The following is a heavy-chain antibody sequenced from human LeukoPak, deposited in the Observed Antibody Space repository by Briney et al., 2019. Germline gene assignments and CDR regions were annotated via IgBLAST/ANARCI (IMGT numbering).Heavy chain of an antibody. D-gene: IGHD3-9*01. CDR1: GLTFSIYS. V-gene: IGHV3-21*01. J-gene: IGHJ6*03. CDR3: ARVNDILTGYYMDV. Sequence: PGGSLRLSCAVSGLTFSIYSMKWVRQAPGKGLEWVSSIRSSSSYIYYADSVKGRFTISRDNAKNSLYLQMNSLRAEDTAVYYCARVNDILTGYYMDVWGKGTTVTVSS. CDR2: IRSSSSYI.